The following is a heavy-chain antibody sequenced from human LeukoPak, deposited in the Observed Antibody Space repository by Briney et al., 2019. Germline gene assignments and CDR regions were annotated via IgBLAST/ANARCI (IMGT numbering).Heavy chain of an antibody. V-gene: IGHV3-NL1*01. Sequence: GGPLRLSCAASGFTFSDYYMHWLRQAPGKGLEWVSYISTSGNTVHYADYVKGRFTISRDNSKTTLYLQMNSLRAEDTAVYYCAKPSVMSGYYYVDAFDIWGQGTMVTVSS. CDR1: GFTFSDYY. J-gene: IGHJ3*02. CDR2: ISTSGNTV. CDR3: AKPSVMSGYYYVDAFDI. D-gene: IGHD3-22*01.